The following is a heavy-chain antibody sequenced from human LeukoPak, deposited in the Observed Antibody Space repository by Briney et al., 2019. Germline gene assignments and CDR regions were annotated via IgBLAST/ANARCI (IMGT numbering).Heavy chain of an antibody. CDR2: ISYDGSNK. CDR1: GFTFSSYA. Sequence: GGSLRLSCAASGFTFSSYAMHWVRQAPGKGLEWVAVISYDGSNKYYADSVKGRFTISRDNSKNTLYLQMNSLRAEDTAVYYCAREQWFGAHDPPGYWGQGPLVPASS. D-gene: IGHD3-10*01. V-gene: IGHV3-30*04. CDR3: AREQWFGAHDPPGY. J-gene: IGHJ4*02.